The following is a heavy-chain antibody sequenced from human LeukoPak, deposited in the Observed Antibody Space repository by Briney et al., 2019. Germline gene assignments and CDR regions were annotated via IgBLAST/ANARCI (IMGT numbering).Heavy chain of an antibody. J-gene: IGHJ6*03. D-gene: IGHD6-25*01. CDR3: ARDRGRDYMDV. V-gene: IGHV3-13*01. Sequence: YYPCSVKGRFTISRANAKNSLYLQMNSLRAGDTAVYYCARDRGRDYMDVWGKGATVTISS.